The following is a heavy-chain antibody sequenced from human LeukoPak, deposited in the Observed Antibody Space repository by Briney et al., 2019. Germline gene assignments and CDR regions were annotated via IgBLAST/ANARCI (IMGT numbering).Heavy chain of an antibody. V-gene: IGHV4-59*08. Sequence: PSETLSLTCTVSGGSISSYYWSWIRLPPGKGLEWIGYIYYSGSTNYNPSLKSRVTISVDTSKNQFSLKLSSVTAADTAVYYCARHVLDYGSGSYLYYYGMDVWGQGTTVTVSS. CDR3: ARHVLDYGSGSYLYYYGMDV. CDR2: IYYSGST. CDR1: GGSISSYY. D-gene: IGHD3-10*01. J-gene: IGHJ6*02.